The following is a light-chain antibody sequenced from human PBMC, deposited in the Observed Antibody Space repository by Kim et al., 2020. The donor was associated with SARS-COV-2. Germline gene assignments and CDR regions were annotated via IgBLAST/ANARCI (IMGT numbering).Light chain of an antibody. V-gene: IGKV3-15*01. CDR1: QSVSRN. CDR3: QQYNNRPPYT. J-gene: IGKJ2*01. CDR2: ATS. Sequence: EIVMTQSPATLSVSPGDRVTLSCRASQSVSRNLAWYQQKPVQAPRLLIYATSTRATGIPARFSGTGSGTEFTLTISSLQSEDFAVYYFQQYNNRPPYTFGQGTKLEI.